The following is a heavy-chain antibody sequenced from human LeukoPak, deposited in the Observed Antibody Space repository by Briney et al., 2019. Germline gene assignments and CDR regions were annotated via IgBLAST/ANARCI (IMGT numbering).Heavy chain of an antibody. CDR1: GYTFTSYG. CDR2: ISAYNGNT. Sequence: GASVKVSCKASGYTFTSYGISWVRQAPGQGLEWMGWISAYNGNTNYAQKLQGRVTMTTDTSTSTAYMELRSLRSDDTAVYYCALKREGHCSSTSCYNEIDYWGQGTLVTVSS. V-gene: IGHV1-18*01. CDR3: ALKREGHCSSTSCYNEIDY. D-gene: IGHD2-2*01. J-gene: IGHJ4*02.